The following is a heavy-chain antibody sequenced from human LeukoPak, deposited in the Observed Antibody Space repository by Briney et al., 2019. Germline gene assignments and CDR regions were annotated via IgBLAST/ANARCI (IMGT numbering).Heavy chain of an antibody. V-gene: IGHV3-23*01. Sequence: KSGGSLRLSCAASGFTFSSCAMSWVRQAPGKGLEWVSTIIDSGNSIYYADSAEGRFTISRDNSKNTLYLQMNSLRAGDTAVYYCAKDPIFSGSYGVFDYWGLGTLVTVSS. CDR1: GFTFSSCA. J-gene: IGHJ4*02. CDR3: AKDPIFSGSYGVFDY. CDR2: IIDSGNSI. D-gene: IGHD1-26*01.